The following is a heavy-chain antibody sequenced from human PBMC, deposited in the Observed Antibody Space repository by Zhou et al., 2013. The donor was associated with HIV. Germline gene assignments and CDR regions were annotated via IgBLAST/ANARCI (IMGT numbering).Heavy chain of an antibody. Sequence: QVQLVQSGAEVKKPGASVKVSCKTSGYTFTDYYIHWMRQVTGQGPEWMGWINPKIGGTNYAQNFQGRLTMTRDTSISSVYMELKKLTSEDTAMYFCARSHKWLQLRYQGNFDSWGQGTLVTVSS. CDR3: ARSHKWLQLRYQGNFDS. CDR1: GYTFTDYY. V-gene: IGHV1-2*02. J-gene: IGHJ4*01. D-gene: IGHD6-19*01. CDR2: INPKIGGT.